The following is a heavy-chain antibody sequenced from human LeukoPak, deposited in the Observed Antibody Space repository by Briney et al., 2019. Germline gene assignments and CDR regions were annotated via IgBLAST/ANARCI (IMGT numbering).Heavy chain of an antibody. J-gene: IGHJ4*02. CDR1: GFTSSNYC. Sequence: PGGTLRRSSAASGFTSSNYCMSWVRQAPGKGVERVVNIKQDGSEKYYVESVKGRFTISRDNAKKSLYLEMNSLRAEDTAVYYCARDAEVVPAAIDYFDYGGEGTLVTVSS. D-gene: IGHD2-2*02. CDR3: ARDAEVVPAAIDYFDY. V-gene: IGHV3-7*01. CDR2: IKQDGSEK.